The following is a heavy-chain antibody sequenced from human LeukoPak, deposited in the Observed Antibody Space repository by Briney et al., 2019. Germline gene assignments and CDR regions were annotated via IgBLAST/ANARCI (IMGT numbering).Heavy chain of an antibody. CDR2: IWYDGSNK. CDR1: GFTFSSYG. D-gene: IGHD2-2*01. Sequence: GRSLRLSCAASGFTFSSYGMHWVRQAPGKGLEWVAVIWYDGSNKYYADSVKGRFTISRDNSKNTLYLQMNSLRAEDTAVYYCARHIVVVPAATSGMDVWAKGPRSPSPQ. CDR3: ARHIVVVPAATSGMDV. V-gene: IGHV3-33*01. J-gene: IGHJ6*04.